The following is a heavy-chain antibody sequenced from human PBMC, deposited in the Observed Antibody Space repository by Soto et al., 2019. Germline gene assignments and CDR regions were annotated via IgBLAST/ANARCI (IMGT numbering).Heavy chain of an antibody. CDR1: RGSISSSSYY. CDR2: IYYSGST. J-gene: IGHJ1*01. D-gene: IGHD3-16*01. CDR3: ARHGALISPLQQ. Sequence: SETLSLTCTVSRGSISSSSYYWGWIRQPPGKGLGWIGSIYYSGSTYYNPSLKTLHTLSVDTSQNHFSLILSTVTAAATPVYYCARHGALISPLQQWGQGTLVTVSS. V-gene: IGHV4-39*01.